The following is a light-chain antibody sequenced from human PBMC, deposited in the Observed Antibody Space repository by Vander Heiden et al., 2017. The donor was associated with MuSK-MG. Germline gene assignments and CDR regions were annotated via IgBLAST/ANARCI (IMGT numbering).Light chain of an antibody. J-gene: IGKJ4*01. Sequence: DIQMTQSPSSVSASVGDRVTITCRASQGISSWLAWYQQKPVIAPKLLIYAASSFQSRVPSRFSGSGPGTDFTLTMSSLQLEDFATYYCQQAYSFPTTFGAGTKVEIK. CDR3: QQAYSFPTT. V-gene: IGKV1-12*01. CDR1: QGISSW. CDR2: AAS.